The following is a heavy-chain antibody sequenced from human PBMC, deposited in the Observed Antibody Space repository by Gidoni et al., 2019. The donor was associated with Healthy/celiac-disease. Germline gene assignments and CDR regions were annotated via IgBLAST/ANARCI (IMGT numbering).Heavy chain of an antibody. D-gene: IGHD1-1*01. J-gene: IGHJ4*02. CDR2: IDWDDDK. Sequence: QVTLKESGPALVKPTQTLTLTCTFSGFSLSTSGMRVSWIRQPPGKALEWLARIDWDDDKFYSTSLKTRLTISKDTSKNQVVLTMTNMDPVDTATYYCATMGTGTFDYWGQGTLVTVSS. CDR3: ATMGTGTFDY. CDR1: GFSLSTSGMR. V-gene: IGHV2-70*04.